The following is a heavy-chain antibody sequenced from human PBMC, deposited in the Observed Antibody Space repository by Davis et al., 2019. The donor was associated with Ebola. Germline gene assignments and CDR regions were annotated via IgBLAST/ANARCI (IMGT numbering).Heavy chain of an antibody. D-gene: IGHD2-2*01. J-gene: IGHJ6*02. CDR2: ITSDGRST. Sequence: PGGSLRLSCAVSGFTFTSYWMHWVRQAPGKGLVWVSRITSDGRSTAYADFVTGRFIISRDNAKNTLYLQLNCLGPEDTAVYYCGRGGVPAAIDVWGQGTTVTVSS. CDR3: GRGGVPAAIDV. V-gene: IGHV3-74*03. CDR1: GFTFTSYW.